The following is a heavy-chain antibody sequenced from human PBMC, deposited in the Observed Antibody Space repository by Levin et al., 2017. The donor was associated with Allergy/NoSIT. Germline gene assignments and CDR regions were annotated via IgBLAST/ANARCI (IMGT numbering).Heavy chain of an antibody. CDR3: ARGRAQWLVKAQTFDY. CDR1: GGSFSGYY. V-gene: IGHV4-34*01. CDR2: INHSGST. D-gene: IGHD6-19*01. J-gene: IGHJ4*02. Sequence: SETLSLTCAVYGGSFSGYYWSWIRQPPGKGLEWIGEINHSGSTNYNPSLKSRVTISVDTSKNQFSLKLSSVTAADTAVYYCARGRAQWLVKAQTFDYWGQGTLVTVSS.